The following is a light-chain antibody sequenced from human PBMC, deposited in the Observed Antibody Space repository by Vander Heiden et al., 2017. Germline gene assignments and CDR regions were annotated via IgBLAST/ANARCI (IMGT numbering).Light chain of an antibody. CDR3: CSYADRYTSRFV. V-gene: IGLV2-11*01. J-gene: IGLJ1*01. Sequence: SALTQPRSVCGPPGQSVTISCTATSSDVGGDNYVYCYQHHPGKAPKLMSYDVSKRPTGVPDRFSGSKSGNTAALTISRLQAEDEADYDCCSYADRYTSRFVFGTGTKVNVL. CDR2: DVS. CDR1: SSDVGGDNY.